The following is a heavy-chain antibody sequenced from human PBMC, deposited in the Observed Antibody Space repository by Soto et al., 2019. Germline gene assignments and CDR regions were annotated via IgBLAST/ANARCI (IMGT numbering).Heavy chain of an antibody. CDR3: ARGAYCNSTSCYRYGMDV. CDR2: MSYDGTNK. Sequence: GGSLRLSCAASGFTFSSYAMHWVRQAPGKGLEWVAVMSYDGTNKYYADSVKGRFTISRDSSKSTLNLQMNSLRAEDTAVYYCARGAYCNSTSCYRYGMDVWGQGTTVTVSS. J-gene: IGHJ6*02. D-gene: IGHD2-2*01. V-gene: IGHV3-30-3*01. CDR1: GFTFSSYA.